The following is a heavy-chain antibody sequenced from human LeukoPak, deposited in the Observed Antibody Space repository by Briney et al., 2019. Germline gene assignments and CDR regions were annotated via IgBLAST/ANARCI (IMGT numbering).Heavy chain of an antibody. CDR2: ISSSSSYR. CDR3: MSYAGRSDDY. J-gene: IGHJ4*02. D-gene: IGHD3-16*01. CDR1: GFTFSRYS. V-gene: IGHV3-21*01. Sequence: PGGSLRLSCAASGFTFSRYSMNWVRQAPGKGLEWVSSISSSSSYRYYADSVKGRFTISRDNAKNSLHLQMNSLRAEDTAVCYCMSYAGRSDDYWGQGTLVTVSS.